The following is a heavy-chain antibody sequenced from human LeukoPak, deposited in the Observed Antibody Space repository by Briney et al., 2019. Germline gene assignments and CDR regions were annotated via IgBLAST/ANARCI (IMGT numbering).Heavy chain of an antibody. CDR1: GYTFTSYY. J-gene: IGHJ4*02. CDR2: INPSGGST. CDR3: ASLTLVGLYSSGYYRRDFDY. D-gene: IGHD3-22*01. Sequence: ASVKVSCKASGYTFTSYYMHWVRQAPGQGLEWMGIINPSGGSTSYAQKFQGRVTMTRDTSTSTVYMELSSLRSEDTAVYYCASLTLVGLYSSGYYRRDFDYWGQGTLVTVSS. V-gene: IGHV1-46*01.